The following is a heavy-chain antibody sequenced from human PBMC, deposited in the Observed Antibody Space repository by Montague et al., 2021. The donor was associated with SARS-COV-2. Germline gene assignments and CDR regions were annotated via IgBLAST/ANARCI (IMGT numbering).Heavy chain of an antibody. J-gene: IGHJ4*02. Sequence: SETLSLTCSVTGYSISSGYYWCRLRPSPGRVLEWIGTVHHSEGTYYNPSLHSRVTISVNPSKNQFSLKLISVTAADTAVYSCARVDVLTMGRGIIRGGCYFDYWGQGTLVTVSS. CDR1: GYSISSGYY. D-gene: IGHD3-10*01. CDR2: VHHSEGT. CDR3: ARVDVLTMGRGIIRGGCYFDY. V-gene: IGHV4-38-2*02.